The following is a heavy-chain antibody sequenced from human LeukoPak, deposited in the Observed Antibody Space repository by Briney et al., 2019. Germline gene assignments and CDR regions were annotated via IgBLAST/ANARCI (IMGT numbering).Heavy chain of an antibody. CDR3: SKWGDYDVLTGYYDSDF. V-gene: IGHV3-23*01. J-gene: IGHJ4*02. Sequence: GGSLRLSCAASGFTFNNYAMSWVRQAPGKGLEWVSAILGSGRSAYYADSVKGWFTISRDNSKNSLFLQMNSLRVEDTALYYCSKWGDYDVLTGYYDSDFWGQGTLVTVSA. D-gene: IGHD3-9*01. CDR1: GFTFNNYA. CDR2: ILGSGRSA.